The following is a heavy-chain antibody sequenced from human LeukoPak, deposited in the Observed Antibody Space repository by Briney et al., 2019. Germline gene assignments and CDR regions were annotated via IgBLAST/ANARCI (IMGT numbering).Heavy chain of an antibody. CDR3: ATVSLVGRSGWP. CDR2: FDPEDGET. J-gene: IGHJ4*02. Sequence: ASVKVSCKVSGYTLTELSMHLVRQAPGKGLEWMGGFDPEDGETIYAQKFQGRVTMTEDTSTDTAYMELSSLRSEDTAVYYCATVSLVGRSGWPWGQGTLVTVSS. V-gene: IGHV1-24*01. CDR1: GYTLTELS. D-gene: IGHD6-19*01.